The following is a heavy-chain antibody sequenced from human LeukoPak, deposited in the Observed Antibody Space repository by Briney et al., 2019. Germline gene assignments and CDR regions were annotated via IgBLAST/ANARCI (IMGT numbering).Heavy chain of an antibody. V-gene: IGHV3-30*04. J-gene: IGHJ4*02. CDR3: AKVKPPGIAAAGILDY. D-gene: IGHD6-13*01. Sequence: GGSLRLSCAASGFTFSSYAMHWVRQAPGKGLEWVAVISYDGSNKYYADSVKGRFTISRDNSKITLYLQMNSLRAEDTAVYYCAKVKPPGIAAAGILDYWGQGTLVTVSS. CDR2: ISYDGSNK. CDR1: GFTFSSYA.